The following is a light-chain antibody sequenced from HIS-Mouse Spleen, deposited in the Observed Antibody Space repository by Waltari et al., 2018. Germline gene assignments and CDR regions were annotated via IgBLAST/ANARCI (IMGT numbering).Light chain of an antibody. CDR1: SSDVGGYNY. J-gene: IGLJ2*01. Sequence: QSALTQPASVSGSPGQWLTISCTGTSSDVGGYNYLSWYQQHPGKAPKLMIYDVSNRPSGVSNRFSGSKSGNTASLTISGLQAEDEADYYCSSYTSSSFNVVFGGGTKLTVL. CDR2: DVS. CDR3: SSYTSSSFNVV. V-gene: IGLV2-14*03.